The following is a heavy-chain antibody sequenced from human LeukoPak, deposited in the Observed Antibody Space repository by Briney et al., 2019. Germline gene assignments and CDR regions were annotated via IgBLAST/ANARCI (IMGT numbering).Heavy chain of an antibody. D-gene: IGHD2-2*01. CDR2: TSAYNGNT. Sequence: ASVKVSCKASGYTFTSYGISWVRQAPGQGLEWMGWTSAYNGNTNYAQKLQGRVTMTTDTSTSTAYMELRSLRSDDTAVYYCARAGRSSTSAYDDYWGQGTLVTVSS. J-gene: IGHJ4*02. V-gene: IGHV1-18*04. CDR3: ARAGRSSTSAYDDY. CDR1: GYTFTSYG.